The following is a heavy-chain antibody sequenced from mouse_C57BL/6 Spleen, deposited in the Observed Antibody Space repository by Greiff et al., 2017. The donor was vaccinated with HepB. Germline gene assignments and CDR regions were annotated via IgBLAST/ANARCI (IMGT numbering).Heavy chain of an antibody. V-gene: IGHV1-50*01. J-gene: IGHJ1*03. D-gene: IGHD1-1*01. CDR3: ARRADYYGSSYWYFDV. Sequence: QVQLQQSGAELVKPGASVKLSCKASGYTFTSYWMQWVKQRPGQGLEWIGEIDPSDSYTNYNQKFKGKATLTVDTSSSTAYMQLSSLTSEDSAVYYCARRADYYGSSYWYFDVWGTGTTVTVSS. CDR1: GYTFTSYW. CDR2: IDPSDSYT.